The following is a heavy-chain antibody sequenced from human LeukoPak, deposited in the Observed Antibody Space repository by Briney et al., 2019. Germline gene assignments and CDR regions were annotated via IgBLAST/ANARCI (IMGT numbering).Heavy chain of an antibody. J-gene: IGHJ3*02. CDR3: AKYFGQQPDEVFDI. CDR2: MSSRSGII. V-gene: IGHV3-48*01. CDR1: GFNFSDYY. Sequence: HPGGSLRLSCVASGFNFSDYYMNWIRQSPGKGLEWISYMSSRSGIIYYADSVKGRFTISRDNSKNTLYLQMDSLRAEDTAVYYCAKYFGQQPDEVFDIWGQGTMVTVSS. D-gene: IGHD6-13*01.